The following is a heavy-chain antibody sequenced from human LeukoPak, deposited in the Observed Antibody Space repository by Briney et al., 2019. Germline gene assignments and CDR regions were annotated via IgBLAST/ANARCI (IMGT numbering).Heavy chain of an antibody. D-gene: IGHD2-15*01. CDR3: AKAGDIVVVVAAFDY. V-gene: IGHV3-30*18. Sequence: GRSLRLSCAASGFTFSSYGMRWVRQAPGKGLEWVAVISYDGSNKYYADSVKGRFTISRDNSKNTLHLQMNSLRAEDTAVYYCAKAGDIVVVVAAFDYWGQGTLVTVSS. J-gene: IGHJ4*02. CDR2: ISYDGSNK. CDR1: GFTFSSYG.